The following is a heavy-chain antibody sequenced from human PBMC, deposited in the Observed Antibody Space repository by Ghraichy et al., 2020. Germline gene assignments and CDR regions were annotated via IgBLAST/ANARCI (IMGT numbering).Heavy chain of an antibody. J-gene: IGHJ3*02. V-gene: IGHV4-31*03. Sequence: SETLSLTCTVSGGSLISGTHYWSWIRQHPGKGLEWIGYISHSGSTHDNPSLMGRVTISVETSKNQFSPNLSSVTAADTAVYYCARTSFVRAFDIWGQGTLVTVSS. CDR3: ARTSFVRAFDI. CDR1: GGSLISGTHY. CDR2: ISHSGST. D-gene: IGHD2/OR15-2a*01.